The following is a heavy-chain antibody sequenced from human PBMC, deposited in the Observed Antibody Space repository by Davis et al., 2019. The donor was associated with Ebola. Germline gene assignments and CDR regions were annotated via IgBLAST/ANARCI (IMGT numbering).Heavy chain of an antibody. CDR1: GYTFTSHW. V-gene: IGHV5-51*01. CDR2: IYPGDSDT. CDR3: ARPMTSRSAAAFDI. Sequence: GESLKISCKTSGYTFTSHWIGWVRQMPGKGLEWMGIIYPGDSDTRYSPSFQGRVTISADKSISTAYLQWGSLKASDTAMYYCARPMTSRSAAAFDIWGQGTMVTVSS. D-gene: IGHD3-3*01. J-gene: IGHJ3*02.